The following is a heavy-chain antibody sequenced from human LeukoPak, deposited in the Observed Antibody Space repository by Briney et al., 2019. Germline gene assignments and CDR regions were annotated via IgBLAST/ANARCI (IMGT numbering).Heavy chain of an antibody. D-gene: IGHD1-7*01. J-gene: IGHJ6*03. CDR3: ARIWNYFRTCYYYYNRDV. Sequence: PGRCLSLSRALSVLPFDVYCMRWVSRPPGRGREWVSGLHWNGDRTGYTDSAKERLTISRDNAKSSLYLQMNSLRAEDTALYYCARIWNYFRTCYYYYNRDVWGRGPGH. CDR1: VLPFDVYC. V-gene: IGHV3-20*04. CDR2: LHWNGDRT.